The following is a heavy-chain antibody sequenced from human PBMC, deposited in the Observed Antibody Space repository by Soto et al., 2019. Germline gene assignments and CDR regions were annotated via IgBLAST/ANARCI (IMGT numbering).Heavy chain of an antibody. D-gene: IGHD1-26*01. V-gene: IGHV1-8*01. CDR2: MQPSTGRT. Sequence: QVQLVQSRAEVREPGASVKVSCKASGYSFTSLDINWVRQTAGQGLEWMGWMQPSTGRTGYAQKFQGRVTMTTDTSINTAYMELTTLTSDDTAFYYCARGVSAGVDYWGQGTLVTVSS. CDR1: GYSFTSLD. J-gene: IGHJ4*02. CDR3: ARGVSAGVDY.